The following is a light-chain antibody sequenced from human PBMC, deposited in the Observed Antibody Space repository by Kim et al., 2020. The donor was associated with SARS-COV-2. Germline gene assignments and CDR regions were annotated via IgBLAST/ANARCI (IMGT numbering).Light chain of an antibody. V-gene: IGLV3-19*01. Sequence: ALGQTVRITYQGDSLRSYYASWYQQKPGQAPVLVIYGKNNRPSGITDRFSGSSSGNTASLTITGAQAEDGADYYCNSRDSSGNHYVFGTGTKVTVL. J-gene: IGLJ1*01. CDR1: SLRSYY. CDR3: NSRDSSGNHYV. CDR2: GKN.